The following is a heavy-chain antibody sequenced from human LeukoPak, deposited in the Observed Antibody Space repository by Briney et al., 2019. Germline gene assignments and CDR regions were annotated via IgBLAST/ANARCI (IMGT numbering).Heavy chain of an antibody. Sequence: ASVKDSCKVSGYTLTELSMHWVRQAPGKGLEWMGGFDPEDGETIYAQKFQGRVTMTEDTSTDTAYMELSSLRSEDTAVYYCATGGTIFGVVIMDYWGQGTLVTVSS. CDR2: FDPEDGET. V-gene: IGHV1-24*01. D-gene: IGHD3-3*01. J-gene: IGHJ4*02. CDR1: GYTLTELS. CDR3: ATGGTIFGVVIMDY.